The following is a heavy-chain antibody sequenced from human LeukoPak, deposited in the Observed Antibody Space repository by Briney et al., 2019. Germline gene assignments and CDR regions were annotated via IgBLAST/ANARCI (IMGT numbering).Heavy chain of an antibody. Sequence: GGSLRLSCAASGFTFSSYSMNWLRQAPGKGLEWVSSISSRSSYIYYADSVKGRFTIPRDNAKNSLYLQMNSLRAEDTAVYYCARALPATTVVTPGDYWGQGTLVTVSS. V-gene: IGHV3-21*01. CDR2: ISSRSSYI. J-gene: IGHJ4*02. D-gene: IGHD4-23*01. CDR1: GFTFSSYS. CDR3: ARALPATTVVTPGDY.